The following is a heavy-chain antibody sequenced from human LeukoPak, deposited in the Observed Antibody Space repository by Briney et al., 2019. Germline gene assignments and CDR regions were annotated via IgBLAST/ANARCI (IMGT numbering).Heavy chain of an antibody. D-gene: IGHD6-6*01. Sequence: GASVKVSCKASGGTFSSYAISWVRQAPGQGLEWMGGIIPIFGTANYAQKFQGRVTITADESTSTAYMELSSLRSEDTAVYYCARENPSSIAARLDAFDIWGQGTMVTVSS. CDR1: GGTFSSYA. V-gene: IGHV1-69*13. CDR2: IIPIFGTA. CDR3: ARENPSSIAARLDAFDI. J-gene: IGHJ3*02.